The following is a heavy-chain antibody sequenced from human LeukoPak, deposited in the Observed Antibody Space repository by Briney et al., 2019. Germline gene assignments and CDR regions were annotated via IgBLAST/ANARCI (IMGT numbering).Heavy chain of an antibody. Sequence: GASVKVSCKASGYTFTSYYMHWVRQAPGQGLEWMGGIIPIFGTANYAQKFQGRVTITTDESTSTAYMELSSLRSEDTAVYYCARGREATYDYWGQGTLVTVSS. D-gene: IGHD1-26*01. J-gene: IGHJ4*02. CDR3: ARGREATYDY. V-gene: IGHV1-69*05. CDR2: IIPIFGTA. CDR1: GYTFTSYY.